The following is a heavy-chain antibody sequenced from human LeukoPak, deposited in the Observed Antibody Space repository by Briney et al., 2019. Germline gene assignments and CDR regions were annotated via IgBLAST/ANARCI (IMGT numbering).Heavy chain of an antibody. CDR1: GCTVSNFY. CDR2: IYSGGST. V-gene: IGHV3-53*01. CDR3: ARGYSYGEGVDY. D-gene: IGHD5-18*01. Sequence: PGGSLRLSCAASGCTVSNFYMSWVRQAPGKGLEWVSVIYSGGSTDYADSVKGRFTISRDNSKNTLYLQMNSLRAEDTAVYYCARGYSYGEGVDYWGQGTLVTVSS. J-gene: IGHJ4*02.